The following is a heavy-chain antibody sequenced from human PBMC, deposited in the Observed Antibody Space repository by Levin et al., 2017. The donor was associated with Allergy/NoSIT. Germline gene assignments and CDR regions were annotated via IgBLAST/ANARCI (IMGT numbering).Heavy chain of an antibody. Sequence: GASVKVSCKASGGTFSSYAISWVRQAPGRGLEWMGGIIPIFGTANYAQKFQGRVTITADKSTSTAYMELSSLRSEDTAVYYCARDGVVANKWKYFQHWGQGTLVTVSS. CDR2: IIPIFGTA. D-gene: IGHD2-15*01. CDR3: ARDGVVANKWKYFQH. J-gene: IGHJ1*01. CDR1: GGTFSSYA. V-gene: IGHV1-69*06.